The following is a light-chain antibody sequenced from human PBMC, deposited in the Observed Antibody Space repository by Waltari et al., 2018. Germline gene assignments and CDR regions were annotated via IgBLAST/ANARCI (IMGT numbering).Light chain of an antibody. J-gene: IGKJ4*01. CDR3: QQRSTWPLT. Sequence: EIVLTQSPATLSLSPGERVTLSCRASQSVNSYLAWYQQKPGQAPRLLVYDASNRATGTPARFSGSGSGTDFTLTISSLEPEDFAVYYCQQRSTWPLTFGGGTKVEIK. CDR1: QSVNSY. CDR2: DAS. V-gene: IGKV3-11*01.